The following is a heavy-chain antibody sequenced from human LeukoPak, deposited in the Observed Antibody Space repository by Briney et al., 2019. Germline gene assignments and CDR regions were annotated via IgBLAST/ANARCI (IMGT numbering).Heavy chain of an antibody. V-gene: IGHV3-30*04. Sequence: GGSLRLSCAASGFTFSSYAMHWVRQAPGKGLEWVAVISYDGSNKYYADSVKGRFTISRDNSKNTLYLQMSSLRAEDTAVYYCAKDEQWLVPRYYYMDVWGKGTTVTVSS. CDR2: ISYDGSNK. CDR3: AKDEQWLVPRYYYMDV. J-gene: IGHJ6*03. D-gene: IGHD6-19*01. CDR1: GFTFSSYA.